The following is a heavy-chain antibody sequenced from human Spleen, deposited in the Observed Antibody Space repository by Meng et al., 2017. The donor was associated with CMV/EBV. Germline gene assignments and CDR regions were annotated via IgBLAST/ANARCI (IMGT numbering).Heavy chain of an antibody. CDR1: GGSVSSGGYY. CDR2: IYYSGST. CDR3: ARVSSGWDYFDY. D-gene: IGHD6-19*01. V-gene: IGHV4-31*03. J-gene: IGHJ4*02. Sequence: QVNRQESGPGLVKPSQTLSLTCTVSGGSVSSGGYYWTWICQHPGKGLEWFGHIYYSGSTFYNPSLKRRVIISIDTSKNQFSLNLRSVTAADTAVYYCARVSSGWDYFDYWGQGTLVTVSS.